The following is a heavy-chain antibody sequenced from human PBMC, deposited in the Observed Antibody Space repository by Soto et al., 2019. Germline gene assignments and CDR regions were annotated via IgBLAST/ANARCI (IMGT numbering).Heavy chain of an antibody. CDR1: GYTFTSYD. D-gene: IGHD3-9*01. Sequence: ASVKVSCKASGYTFTSYDINWVRQATGQGLEWMGWMNPNSGNTGYAQKFQGRVTMTRNTSISTAYMELSSLIFEDTAVYYCARPGLDYDILSSVIRPNFRGKDYYYMDVWGKGTTVTVSS. CDR3: ARPGLDYDILSSVIRPNFRGKDYYYMDV. CDR2: MNPNSGNT. J-gene: IGHJ6*03. V-gene: IGHV1-8*01.